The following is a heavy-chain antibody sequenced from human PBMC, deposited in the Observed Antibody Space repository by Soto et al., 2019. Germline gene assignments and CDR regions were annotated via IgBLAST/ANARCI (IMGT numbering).Heavy chain of an antibody. Sequence: PXXTLSLPFTVSGGSISSYYWRWIPQPPGKGLEWIGYIYYSGSTNYNPSLKSRVTISVDTSKNQFSLKLRSVTAADTAVYYCARVWGGAFDIWGQGTMVTVSS. CDR2: IYYSGST. V-gene: IGHV4-59*01. CDR3: ARVWGGAFDI. D-gene: IGHD3-10*01. J-gene: IGHJ3*02. CDR1: GGSISSYY.